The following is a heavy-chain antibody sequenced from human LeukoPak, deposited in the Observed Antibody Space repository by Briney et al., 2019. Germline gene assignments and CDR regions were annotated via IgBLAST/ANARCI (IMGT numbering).Heavy chain of an antibody. CDR1: GFTFRNTW. CDR2: INQDGSTK. V-gene: IGHV3-7*01. Sequence: GGALRLSCAVSGFTFRNTWMAWGRQTPGKGLGGVASINQDGSTKHYVESVKGRFTISRDNAKNSLYLQMNSLRAEDTAIYYCARDQTGSLDYWGQGTLVTVSS. D-gene: IGHD1-26*01. CDR3: ARDQTGSLDY. J-gene: IGHJ4*02.